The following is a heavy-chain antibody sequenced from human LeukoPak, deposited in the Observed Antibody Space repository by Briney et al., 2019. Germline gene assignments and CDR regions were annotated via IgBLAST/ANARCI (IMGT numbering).Heavy chain of an antibody. CDR2: IKQDGSEK. Sequence: GGSLTLSCAPSGFTFSSFWMSWARQAPGKGLEWVANIKQDGSEKYYVHSVKGRFTISRDNAKNSLYLQIISLRAEDTAVYYCAREKVWFGELNYYYYYGMYVWGQGTTVTVSS. J-gene: IGHJ6*02. V-gene: IGHV3-7*01. CDR3: AREKVWFGELNYYYYYGMYV. CDR1: GFTFSSFW. D-gene: IGHD3-10*01.